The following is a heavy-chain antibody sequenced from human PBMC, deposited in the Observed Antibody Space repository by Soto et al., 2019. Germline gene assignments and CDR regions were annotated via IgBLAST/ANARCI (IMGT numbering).Heavy chain of an antibody. J-gene: IGHJ4*02. CDR3: AKDRAFRTVAGTDH. Sequence: GGSLRLSCVASGFTFRSYGMNWVRQAPGGGLEWVSNIIGSGDSTYYADSVKGRFTISRDNSQNTLFLQMDRLRVEDTATYYCAKDRAFRTVAGTDHWGQGALVTVSS. CDR2: IIGSGDST. V-gene: IGHV3-23*01. CDR1: GFTFRSYG. D-gene: IGHD6-19*01.